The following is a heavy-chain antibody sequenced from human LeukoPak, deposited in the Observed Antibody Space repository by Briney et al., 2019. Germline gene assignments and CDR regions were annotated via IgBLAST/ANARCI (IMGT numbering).Heavy chain of an antibody. D-gene: IGHD2-2*01. CDR1: GFTFSSYA. J-gene: IGHJ4*02. CDR3: AKLRTNIVVVPAATDY. V-gene: IGHV3-23*01. CDR2: ISGSGGST. Sequence: PGESLRLSCAASGFTFSSYAMSWVRQAQGKGLEWVSAISGSGGSTYYADSVKGRFTISRDNSKNTLYLQMNSLRAEDTAVYYCAKLRTNIVVVPAATDYWGQGTLVTVSS.